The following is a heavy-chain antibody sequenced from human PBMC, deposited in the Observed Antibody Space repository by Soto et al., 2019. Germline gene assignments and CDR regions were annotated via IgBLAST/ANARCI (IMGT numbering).Heavy chain of an antibody. CDR3: ASWTLSTLAGPGA. V-gene: IGHV4-59*01. CDR1: GFSSRGYY. Sequence: PSETLSLTRNVSGFSSRGYYWTWIRQPPGKTLEWIGSIYYTGGTNYNPSLKSRVTISVDTSKNHFSLKFNSLTTADPAVYYCASWTLSTLAGPGARAQGNMVTVSS. CDR2: IYYTGGT. J-gene: IGHJ4*02. D-gene: IGHD6-13*01.